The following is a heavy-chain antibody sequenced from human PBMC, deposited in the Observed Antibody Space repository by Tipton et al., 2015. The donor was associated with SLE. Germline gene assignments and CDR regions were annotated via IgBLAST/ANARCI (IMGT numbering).Heavy chain of an antibody. CDR1: GGSFSGYY. Sequence: TLSLTCAVYGGSFSGYYWSWIRQPPGKGLEWIGEINHSGSTNYNPSLKSRVTISVDTSKNQFSLKLSSVTAADTAVYYCARMRTIVVVPAASELDAFDIWGQGTMVTVSS. D-gene: IGHD2-2*01. J-gene: IGHJ3*02. CDR3: ARMRTIVVVPAASELDAFDI. CDR2: INHSGST. V-gene: IGHV4-34*01.